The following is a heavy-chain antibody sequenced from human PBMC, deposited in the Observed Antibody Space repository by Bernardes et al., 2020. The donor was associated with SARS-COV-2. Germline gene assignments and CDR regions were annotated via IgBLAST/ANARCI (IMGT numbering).Heavy chain of an antibody. CDR3: ARDRGGDGYSHFDY. Sequence: GGSLRLSCAASGFTFSSYAMHWVRQAPGKGLEWVAVISYDGSNKYYADSVRGRFTISRDNSKNTVFLQMNSLRVEDTAVYYCARDRGGDGYSHFDYWGQGTLVTVSS. CDR2: ISYDGSNK. D-gene: IGHD5-18*01. V-gene: IGHV3-30*14. J-gene: IGHJ4*02. CDR1: GFTFSSYA.